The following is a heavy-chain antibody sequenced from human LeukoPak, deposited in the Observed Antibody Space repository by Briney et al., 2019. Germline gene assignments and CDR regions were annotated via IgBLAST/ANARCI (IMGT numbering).Heavy chain of an antibody. CDR1: GGSISNYY. J-gene: IGHJ1*01. CDR3: ASTYYYDSSGYLDYFQH. V-gene: IGHV4-4*07. D-gene: IGHD3-22*01. CDR2: ISSSGST. Sequence: PSETLSLTCTISGGSISNYYWSWIRQPAGKGLEWIGRISSSGSTNYNPSLKSRVTISVDRSKNQFSLKLSSVTAADTAVYYCASTYYYDSSGYLDYFQHWGQGTLVTVSS.